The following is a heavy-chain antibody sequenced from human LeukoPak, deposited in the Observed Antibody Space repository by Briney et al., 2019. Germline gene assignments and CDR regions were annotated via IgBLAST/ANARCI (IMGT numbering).Heavy chain of an antibody. J-gene: IGHJ3*02. D-gene: IGHD2-8*01. CDR3: TTLLGSPQWVYAFDI. Sequence: GGSLRLSCAASGFTFSNAWMSWVRQAPGKGLEWVGRIKSKTDGGTTDYAAPVKGRFTISRDDSKNTLYLQMNSLKTEDTAVYYCTTLLGSPQWVYAFDIWGQGTMVTVSS. V-gene: IGHV3-15*01. CDR1: GFTFSNAW. CDR2: IKSKTDGGTT.